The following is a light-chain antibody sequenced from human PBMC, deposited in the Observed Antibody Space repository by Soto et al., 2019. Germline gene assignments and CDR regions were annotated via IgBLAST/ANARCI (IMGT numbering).Light chain of an antibody. Sequence: EIVLTQSPATLSLSPGERATLSCRASRSISNDFAWFQQKPGQAPRLLIYDTSNRASGIPARFSGSGSGTDFTLTISSLEPEDFAMYYCQQHSNWPPITFGQGTRLEIK. J-gene: IGKJ5*01. CDR3: QQHSNWPPIT. V-gene: IGKV3-11*01. CDR1: RSISND. CDR2: DTS.